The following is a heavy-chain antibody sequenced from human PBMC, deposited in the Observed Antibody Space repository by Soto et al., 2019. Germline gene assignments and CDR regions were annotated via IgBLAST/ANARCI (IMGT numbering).Heavy chain of an antibody. CDR2: INPNTGGT. CDR3: ARARVPTISEDAFEM. CDR1: GYTFTGYY. V-gene: IGHV1-2*02. J-gene: IGHJ3*02. D-gene: IGHD2-2*01. Sequence: GASVKVSCKASGYTFTGYYVHWVRQAPGQGLEWMGWINPNTGGTKYEQKFKGSVTMTRDTSVSTAYMEGGRLTSDDTAVYYCARARVPTISEDAFEMWGQGTLVTVSS.